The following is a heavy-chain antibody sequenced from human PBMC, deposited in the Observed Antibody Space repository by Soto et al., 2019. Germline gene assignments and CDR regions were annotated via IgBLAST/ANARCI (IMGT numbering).Heavy chain of an antibody. CDR3: ARFGLSSSLHPSIDF. D-gene: IGHD6-13*01. V-gene: IGHV3-48*03. Sequence: GGSLRLSCAASGLTFSTYEMNWVRQAPGKGLEWVSCISSGGTTIYYADSVKGRFTISRDNARSSLYLQMNSLRAEDTAVYYCARFGLSSSLHPSIDFWGQGTQVTVSS. J-gene: IGHJ4*02. CDR2: ISSGGTTI. CDR1: GLTFSTYE.